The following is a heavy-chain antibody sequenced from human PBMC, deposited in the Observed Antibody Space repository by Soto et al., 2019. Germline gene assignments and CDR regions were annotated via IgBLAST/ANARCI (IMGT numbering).Heavy chain of an antibody. D-gene: IGHD6-13*01. CDR1: GGSISSSNW. CDR2: IYHSGST. V-gene: IGHV4-4*02. Sequence: SETLSLTCAVSGGSISSSNWWSWVRQPPGKGLEWIGEIYHSGSTNYNPSLKSRVTISVDKSKNQFSLKLSSVTAADTAVYYCARDHHGSLYLHGYYYYYGMDVWGQGTTVTVSS. CDR3: ARDHHGSLYLHGYYYYYGMDV. J-gene: IGHJ6*02.